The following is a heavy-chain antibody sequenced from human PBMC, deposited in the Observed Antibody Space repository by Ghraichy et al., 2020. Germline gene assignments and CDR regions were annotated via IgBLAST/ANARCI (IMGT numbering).Heavy chain of an antibody. J-gene: IGHJ6*03. CDR1: GGSISSYY. CDR2: IYYSGST. CDR3: ARKYSYYYMDV. V-gene: IGHV4-59*01. Sequence: SETLSLTCTVSGGSISSYYWSWIRQPPGKGLEWIGYIYYSGSTNYNPSLKSRVTISVDTSKNQFSLKLSSVTAADTAVYYCARKYSYYYMDVWGKGTTVTVPS.